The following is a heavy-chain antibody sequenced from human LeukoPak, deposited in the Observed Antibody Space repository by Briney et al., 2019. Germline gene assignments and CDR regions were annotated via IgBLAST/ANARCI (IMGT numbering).Heavy chain of an antibody. CDR3: AKSRIAARHDAFDI. Sequence: GGSLRLSCAASGFTFDDYAMHWVRQAPGKGLEWVSGISWNSGSIGYADSVKGRFTISRDNAKNSLYLQMNSLRAEDMALYYCAKSRIAARHDAFDIWGQGTMVTVSS. CDR2: ISWNSGSI. CDR1: GFTFDDYA. J-gene: IGHJ3*02. D-gene: IGHD6-6*01. V-gene: IGHV3-9*03.